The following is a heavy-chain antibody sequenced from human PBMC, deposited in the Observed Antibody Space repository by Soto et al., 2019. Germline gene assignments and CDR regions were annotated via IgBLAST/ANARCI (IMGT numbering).Heavy chain of an antibody. CDR3: VRRHVSATGIDWFDP. CDR2: INAANGDT. D-gene: IGHD6-13*01. V-gene: IGHV1-3*01. CDR1: GYTFTSYG. J-gene: IGHJ5*02. Sequence: ASVKVSCKASGYTFTSYGIHWVRQAPGQRLEWMGWINAANGDTKYSPKFQGRVTITRDTSANTAYMELSSLRSEDTAVYYCVRRHVSATGIDWFDPWGKGTLVTVS.